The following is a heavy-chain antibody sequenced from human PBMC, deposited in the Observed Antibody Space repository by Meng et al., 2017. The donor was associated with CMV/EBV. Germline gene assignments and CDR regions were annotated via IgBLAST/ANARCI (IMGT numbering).Heavy chain of an antibody. Sequence: GESLKISCAASGFTFSSYAMHWVRQAPGKGLEYVSAISSNGGSTYYADSVKGRFTISRDNSKNTLYLQMGSLRAEDMAVYYCARVGEVTTGDCYYYGMDVWGQGTTVTVSS. J-gene: IGHJ6*02. CDR2: ISSNGGST. V-gene: IGHV3-64*02. CDR1: GFTFSSYA. D-gene: IGHD4-11*01. CDR3: ARVGEVTTGDCYYYGMDV.